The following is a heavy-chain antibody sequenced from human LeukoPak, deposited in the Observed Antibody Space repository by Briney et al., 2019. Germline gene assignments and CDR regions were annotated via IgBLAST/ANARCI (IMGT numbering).Heavy chain of an antibody. J-gene: IGHJ4*02. CDR3: ARVLGASEDYLWGSFRF. CDR2: ISSSSSYI. V-gene: IGHV3-21*01. Sequence: GGSLRLSCAASGFTFSSYSMNWVRQAPGKGLEWVSSISSSSSYIYYADSVKGRFTISRDNAKNSLYLQMNSLRAEDTAVYYCARVLGASEDYLWGSFRFWGQGTLVTVSS. CDR1: GFTFSSYS. D-gene: IGHD3-16*02.